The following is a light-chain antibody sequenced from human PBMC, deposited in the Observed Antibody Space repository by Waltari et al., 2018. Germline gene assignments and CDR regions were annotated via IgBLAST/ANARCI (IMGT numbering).Light chain of an antibody. CDR3: SAYTSSSSRV. CDR2: DVS. Sequence: QSALTQPASVSGSPGQSITISCTGTSSDIGGHHYVSWYQQHPGKAPKLMIYDVSNRFSGISNRFSGSKSANTASLTISGLQAEDEADYYCSAYTSSSSRVFGTGTRVTVL. CDR1: SSDIGGHHY. V-gene: IGLV2-14*03. J-gene: IGLJ1*01.